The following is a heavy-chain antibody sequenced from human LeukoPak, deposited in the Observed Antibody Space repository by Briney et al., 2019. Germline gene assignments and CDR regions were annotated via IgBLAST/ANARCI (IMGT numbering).Heavy chain of an antibody. CDR3: ARATRTDCSGGSCYSYNWFDS. D-gene: IGHD2-15*01. CDR1: GGSFTGYY. Sequence: PSETLSLTCAVPGGSFTGYYWSWIRQPPGKGLECIGEINHSGSTNHNPSLKSRVTISVDTSKNQFSLKLSSVTAADTAVYYCARATRTDCSGGSCYSYNWFDSWGQGTLVTVSS. V-gene: IGHV4-34*01. J-gene: IGHJ5*01. CDR2: INHSGST.